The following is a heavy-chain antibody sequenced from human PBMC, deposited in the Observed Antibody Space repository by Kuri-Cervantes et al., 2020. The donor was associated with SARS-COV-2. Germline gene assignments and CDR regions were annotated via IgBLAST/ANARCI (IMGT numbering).Heavy chain of an antibody. CDR3: ARSMEYSSSSAHFDY. V-gene: IGHV4-61*01. CDR1: GGSVSSGSHY. D-gene: IGHD6-6*01. CDR2: IYHSGST. Sequence: GSLRLSCIVSGGSVSSGSHYWSWIRQPPGKGLEWIGEIYHSGSTNYNPSLKSRVTISVDKSKNQLSLKLSSVTAADTAVYYCARSMEYSSSSAHFDYWGQGTLVTVSS. J-gene: IGHJ4*02.